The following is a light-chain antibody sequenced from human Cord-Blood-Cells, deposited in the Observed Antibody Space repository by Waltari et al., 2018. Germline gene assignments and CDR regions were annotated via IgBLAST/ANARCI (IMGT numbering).Light chain of an antibody. CDR3: CSYAGSYTYWV. CDR2: DVS. J-gene: IGLJ3*02. Sequence: QSALTHPRSVSGSPGQSVTISCTGTSSDVGGYNYVSWYPQYPGTPPKLRIYDVSRRPSGVPDRFSGSKSGNTASLTISGLQAEDEADYYCCSYAGSYTYWVFGGGTKLTVL. CDR1: SSDVGGYNY. V-gene: IGLV2-11*01.